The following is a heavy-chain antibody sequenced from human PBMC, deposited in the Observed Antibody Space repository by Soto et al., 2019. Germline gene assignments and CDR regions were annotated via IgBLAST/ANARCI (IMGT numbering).Heavy chain of an antibody. V-gene: IGHV3-48*02. CDR1: GFTFGIYS. CDR3: ARGDRFRCSGDRCFSDGLFLS. Sequence: ELQLVESGGGLVQRGGSLRLSCAASGFTFGIYSMNWVRQAPGKGLEWISYINGSSSTMYYADSVKGRFIISRDNADNSLYLQMNSLRDDDTDVYYCARGDRFRCSGDRCFSDGLFLSWGQGTLVTVSS. CDR2: INGSSSTM. J-gene: IGHJ5*02. D-gene: IGHD2-15*01.